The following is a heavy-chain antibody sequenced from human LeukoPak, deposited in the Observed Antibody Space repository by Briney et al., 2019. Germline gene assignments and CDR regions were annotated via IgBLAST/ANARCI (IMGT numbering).Heavy chain of an antibody. CDR2: INPNSGGT. CDR1: GYTFTGYY. D-gene: IGHD5-18*01. J-gene: IGHJ6*02. CDR3: ARVFRCIQETAYDMDV. V-gene: IGHV1-2*04. Sequence: ASVKVSCKASGYTFTGYYMHWVRQAPGQGLEWMGWINPNSGGTNYAQKFQGWVTMTRDTSISTAYMELSRLRSDDTAVYYCARVFRCIQETAYDMDVWGQGTTVTVSS.